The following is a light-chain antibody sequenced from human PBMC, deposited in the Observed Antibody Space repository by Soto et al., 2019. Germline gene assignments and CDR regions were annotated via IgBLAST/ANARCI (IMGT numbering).Light chain of an antibody. CDR3: SSYTSSSNV. V-gene: IGLV2-14*01. Sequence: QSVLTQPASVSGSPGQSITISCTGTSSDVGGYNYVSWYQQHPGKAPKLMIYEVSNRPSGVSNRFSGSKSGNTASLTISGLQAEDEADYYCSSYTSSSNVVGTGTKLTVL. CDR1: SSDVGGYNY. CDR2: EVS. J-gene: IGLJ1*01.